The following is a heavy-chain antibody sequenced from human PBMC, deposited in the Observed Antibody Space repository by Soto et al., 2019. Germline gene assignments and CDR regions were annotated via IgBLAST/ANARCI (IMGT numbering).Heavy chain of an antibody. D-gene: IGHD1-26*01. Sequence: PSETLSLTCAVYGGSFNNYYWTWIRQPPGKGLEWIGEINYSGSTNYNPSLKSRVAISADTSKNQFSLEVSSVTAADTAVYYCARGRSRIVGAGRWFDPWGQGTLVTVSS. J-gene: IGHJ5*02. CDR1: GGSFNNYY. V-gene: IGHV4-34*01. CDR2: INYSGST. CDR3: ARGRSRIVGAGRWFDP.